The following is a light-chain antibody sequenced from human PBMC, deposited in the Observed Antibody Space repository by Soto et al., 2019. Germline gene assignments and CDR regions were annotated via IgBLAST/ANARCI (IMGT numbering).Light chain of an antibody. Sequence: VLTQSPATLSLSPGESATLSCRASQNVGNNLAWYQQKSGQAPRLLIYAASDRATGVPARFSGGMSGTDFTLTISSREPEDFATYFCQQRSRWPRGTFGRGTKVEMK. V-gene: IGKV3-11*01. J-gene: IGKJ2*02. CDR3: QQRSRWPRGT. CDR2: AAS. CDR1: QNVGNN.